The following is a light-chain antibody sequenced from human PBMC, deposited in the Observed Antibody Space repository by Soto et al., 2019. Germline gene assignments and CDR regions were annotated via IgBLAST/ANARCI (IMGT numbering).Light chain of an antibody. CDR1: QNIRSNY. V-gene: IGKV3-20*01. CDR3: QQYHSPPLT. CDR2: GAI. J-gene: IGKJ1*01. Sequence: DIVLRQSPGTLSLSPGQRATLSCRASQNIRSNYIAWFQQKPGQPPRLLIYGAITRDTGLPARFSGSGSGTQFSLTISSLEHADFVVYYCQQYHSPPLTFGPGTKGEIK.